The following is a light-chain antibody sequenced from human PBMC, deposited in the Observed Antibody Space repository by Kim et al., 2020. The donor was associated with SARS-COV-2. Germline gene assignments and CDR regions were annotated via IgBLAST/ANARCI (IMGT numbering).Light chain of an antibody. Sequence: HSFLTHPPSFSGAPGQRVTISCTGSNSNIGAGLDVHWYRQLPGTAPKLLISGHNNRPSGVPDRFSASKSGTSASLAITGLQADDEADYFCQSYDTSLSGWVFGGGTQLTVL. CDR3: QSYDTSLSGWV. V-gene: IGLV1-40*01. CDR1: NSNIGAGLD. J-gene: IGLJ3*02. CDR2: GHN.